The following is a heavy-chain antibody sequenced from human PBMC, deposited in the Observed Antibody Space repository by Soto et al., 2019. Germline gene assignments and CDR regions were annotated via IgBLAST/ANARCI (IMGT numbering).Heavy chain of an antibody. CDR2: ISYDGSSK. CDR1: GFTFSTYG. Sequence: GGSLRLSCAASGFTFSTYGIHWVRQAPGKGLEWVAVISYDGSSKYYADSVKGRFTISRDNSKNMVNLQMNSLRAEDTAVYYCAKDQGDYSAVPAIEVTARVYYYYGMDVWGQGTTVTVSS. D-gene: IGHD2-2*01. J-gene: IGHJ6*02. CDR3: AKDQGDYSAVPAIEVTARVYYYYGMDV. V-gene: IGHV3-30*18.